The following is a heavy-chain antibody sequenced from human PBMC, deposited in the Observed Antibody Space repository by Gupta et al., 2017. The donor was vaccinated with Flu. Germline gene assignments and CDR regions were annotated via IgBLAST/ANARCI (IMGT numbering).Heavy chain of an antibody. Sequence: FTGYYMHWVRQAPGQGLEWMGWINPNSGGTNYAQKFQGRVTMTRDTSISTAYMELSRLRSDDTAVYYCARDSGGSYPTVDYWGQGTLVTVSS. V-gene: IGHV1-2*02. D-gene: IGHD1-26*01. CDR2: INPNSGGT. CDR1: FTGYY. J-gene: IGHJ4*02. CDR3: ARDSGGSYPTVDY.